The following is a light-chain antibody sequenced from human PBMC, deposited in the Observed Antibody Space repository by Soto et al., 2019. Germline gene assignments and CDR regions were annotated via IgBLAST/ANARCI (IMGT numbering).Light chain of an antibody. J-gene: IGKJ1*01. Sequence: ESVLTQSPGTLSLSPGERATLSCRASQSVSSNYLAWYQQKPGQAPRLLIYGASTRATGIPDSFSGSGSGTDFTLTISRLEPEDSPVYYCQQYGSSPTWTFGQGTKVEIK. CDR1: QSVSSNY. V-gene: IGKV3-20*01. CDR2: GAS. CDR3: QQYGSSPTWT.